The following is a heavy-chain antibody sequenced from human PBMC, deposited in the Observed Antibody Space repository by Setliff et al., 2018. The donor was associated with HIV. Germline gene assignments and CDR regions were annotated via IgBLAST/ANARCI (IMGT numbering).Heavy chain of an antibody. Sequence: SETLSLTCTVSGGSIDTTNDYWAWIRQSPGKGLEWIGSIYYDGDASYNPSLKSRVTMSVDKSKNHFSLQLNSMTAADTALYYCARHRYNWYFDVWGRGTLVTVSS. CDR3: ARHRYNWYFDV. V-gene: IGHV4-39*01. CDR2: IYYDGDA. J-gene: IGHJ2*01. D-gene: IGHD1-26*01. CDR1: GGSIDTTNDY.